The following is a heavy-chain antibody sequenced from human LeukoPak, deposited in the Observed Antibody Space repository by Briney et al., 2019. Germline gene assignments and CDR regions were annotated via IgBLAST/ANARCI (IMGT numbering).Heavy chain of an antibody. D-gene: IGHD4-17*01. V-gene: IGHV4-39*01. J-gene: IGHJ4*02. Sequence: SETLSLTCTVSGGSISSSSYYWGWIRQPPGKEQEWIGSIYYSGSTYYNPSLKSRVTIPVDTSKNQFSLKLSSVTAADTAVYYCARHEMTTVTDYFDYWGQGTLVTVSS. CDR2: IYYSGST. CDR1: GGSISSSSYY. CDR3: ARHEMTTVTDYFDY.